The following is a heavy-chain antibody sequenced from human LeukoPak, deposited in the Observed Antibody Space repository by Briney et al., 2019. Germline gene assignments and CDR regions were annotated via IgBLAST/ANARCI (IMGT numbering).Heavy chain of an antibody. V-gene: IGHV4-61*01. CDR3: AGTTVTTGDY. J-gene: IGHJ4*02. D-gene: IGHD4-11*01. CDR2: IYYSGST. Sequence: SETLSLTCTVSGGSISSGSYYWSWIRQPPGKGLEWIGYIYYSGSTNYNPSLKSRVTISVDTSKNQFSLKLSSVTAADTAVYYCAGTTVTTGDYWGQGTLVTVSS. CDR1: GGSISSGSYY.